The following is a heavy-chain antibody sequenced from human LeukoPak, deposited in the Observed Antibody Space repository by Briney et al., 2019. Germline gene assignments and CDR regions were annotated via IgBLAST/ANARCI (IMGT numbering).Heavy chain of an antibody. V-gene: IGHV6-1*01. CDR1: GDSVSRNTTA. CDR3: VRGLGAIQDF. D-gene: IGHD1-26*01. J-gene: IGHJ4*02. CDR2: TYSRSKWYT. Sequence: SQTLSLTCAISGDSVSRNTTAWNWIRQSPSRGLEWLGRTYSRSKWYTDYAVSLKSRITINPDTSKNQFSLQRNSVTPEDTAVYYCVRGLGAIQDFWGQGTLVTVSS.